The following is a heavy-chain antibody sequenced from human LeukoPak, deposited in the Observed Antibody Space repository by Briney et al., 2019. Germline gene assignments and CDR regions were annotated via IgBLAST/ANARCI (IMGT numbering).Heavy chain of an antibody. J-gene: IGHJ6*03. CDR1: GGSISSGGYS. V-gene: IGHV4-30-4*07. Sequence: SETLSLTCTVSGGSISSGGYSWSWIRQPPGKGLEWIGYIYYSGSTYYNPSLKSRVTISVDTSKNQFSLKLSSVTAADTAVYYCARTSREKGSGSYYNPASGYYYYMDVWGKGTTVTVSS. CDR3: ARTSREKGSGSYYNPASGYYYYMDV. D-gene: IGHD3-10*01. CDR2: IYYSGST.